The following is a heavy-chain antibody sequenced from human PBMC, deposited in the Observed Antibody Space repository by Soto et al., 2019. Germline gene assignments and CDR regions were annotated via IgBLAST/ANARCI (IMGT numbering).Heavy chain of an antibody. Sequence: QVQLQESGPGLVKPSQTLSLTCTVSGGSISSGDYYWSWIRQHPGKGLEWIGYIYYSGSTYYNPSLRSLATISVDTSKTLSPLKLISVTAADTAVYYCARDRVVRGGYYYGLDVWGQGTTVTVSS. V-gene: IGHV4-31*01. D-gene: IGHD3-10*01. CDR2: IYYSGST. CDR1: GGSISSGDYY. J-gene: IGHJ6*02. CDR3: ARDRVVRGGYYYGLDV.